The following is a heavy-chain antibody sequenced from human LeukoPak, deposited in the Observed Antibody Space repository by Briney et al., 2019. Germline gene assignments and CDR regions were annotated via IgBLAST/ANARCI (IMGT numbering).Heavy chain of an antibody. Sequence: GGSLRLSCAASGFTFSSYAMSWVRQAPGKGLEWVSSISSSSSYIYYADSVKGRFTISRDNAKNSLYLQMNSLRAEDTAVYYCAREESMVAALDYWGQGTLVTVSS. J-gene: IGHJ4*02. CDR1: GFTFSSYA. CDR2: ISSSSSYI. V-gene: IGHV3-21*01. D-gene: IGHD2-15*01. CDR3: AREESMVAALDY.